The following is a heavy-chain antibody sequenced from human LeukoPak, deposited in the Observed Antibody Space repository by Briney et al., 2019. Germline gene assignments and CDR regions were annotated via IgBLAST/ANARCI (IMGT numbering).Heavy chain of an antibody. CDR3: ARDKYDSDRDGYPILDY. CDR2: ISAGSSTI. Sequence: GGSLRLSCAASGFTFSSYSINWVRQAPGKGLEWISYISAGSSTIYYADSVRGRFSISRDNAKNSLYLQMNSLRDEDTAVYYCARDKYDSDRDGYPILDYRGQGTLVTVSS. D-gene: IGHD3-22*01. CDR1: GFTFSSYS. J-gene: IGHJ4*02. V-gene: IGHV3-48*02.